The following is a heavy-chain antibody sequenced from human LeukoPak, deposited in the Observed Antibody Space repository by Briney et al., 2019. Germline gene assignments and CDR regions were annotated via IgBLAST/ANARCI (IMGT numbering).Heavy chain of an antibody. Sequence: ASLNVSCKASGYTFTSYGISWVRQAPGQGLEWMGWISAYNGNTNYAQKLQGRVTMTTDTSTSTAYMELRSLRSDDTAVYYCARWAVATCSFDYWGQGTLVTVSS. J-gene: IGHJ4*02. D-gene: IGHD4-23*01. CDR3: ARWAVATCSFDY. CDR2: ISAYNGNT. CDR1: GYTFTSYG. V-gene: IGHV1-18*01.